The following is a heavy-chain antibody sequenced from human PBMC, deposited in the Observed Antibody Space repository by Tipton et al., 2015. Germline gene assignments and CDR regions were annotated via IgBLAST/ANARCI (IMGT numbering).Heavy chain of an antibody. J-gene: IGHJ5*02. CDR1: GGSISSGGYY. D-gene: IGHD2-2*01. CDR3: ARDIVVVPAAPRWDWVDP. Sequence: TLSLTCTVSGGSISSGGYYWSWIRQHPGKGLEWIGYIYYSGSTYYNPSLKSRVTISVDTSKNQFSLKLSSVTAADTAVYYCARDIVVVPAAPRWDWVDPWGQGTLVTVSS. V-gene: IGHV4-31*03. CDR2: IYYSGST.